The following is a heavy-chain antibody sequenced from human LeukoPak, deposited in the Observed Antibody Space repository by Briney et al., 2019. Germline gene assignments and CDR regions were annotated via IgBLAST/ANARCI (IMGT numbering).Heavy chain of an antibody. J-gene: IGHJ5*02. CDR3: ARDRSEGTYYDFWSGYTANNWFDP. CDR2: IGAYNGNT. CDR1: GYTFTSYG. Sequence: ASVKVSCKASGYTFTSYGISWMRQSPGQGLEWMGWIGAYNGNTNYAQKLQGRVTMTTDTSTSTAYMELRSLRSDDTAVYYCARDRSEGTYYDFWSGYTANNWFDPWGQGTLVTVSS. V-gene: IGHV1-18*01. D-gene: IGHD3-3*01.